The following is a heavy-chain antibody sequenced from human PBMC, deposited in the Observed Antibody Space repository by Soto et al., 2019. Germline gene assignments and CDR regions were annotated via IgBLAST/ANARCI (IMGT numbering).Heavy chain of an antibody. D-gene: IGHD3-22*01. CDR3: ARDREDYYDSSGYYFDY. CDR1: GFTFSSYG. V-gene: IGHV3-33*01. J-gene: IGHJ4*02. Sequence: PGGSLRLSCAASGFTFSSYGMHWVRQAPGKGLEWVAVIWYDGSNKYYADSVKGRFTISRDNSKSTLYLQMNSLRAEDTAVYYCARDREDYYDSSGYYFDYWGQGTLVTVSS. CDR2: IWYDGSNK.